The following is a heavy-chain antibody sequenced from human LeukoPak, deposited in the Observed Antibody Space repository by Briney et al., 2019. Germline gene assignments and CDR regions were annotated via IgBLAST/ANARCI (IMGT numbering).Heavy chain of an antibody. J-gene: IGHJ4*02. D-gene: IGHD6-19*01. CDR3: ARGNSSGWYGGFDY. Sequence: SETLSLTCTVSGGSVSSYYWSWVRQPPGKGLEWIGYIYNSGSTNYNPSLKSRVTISLDTSKNQFSLKLASVTAADTAVYYCARGNSSGWYGGFDYWGQGILVTVSS. CDR2: IYNSGST. CDR1: GGSVSSYY. V-gene: IGHV4-59*02.